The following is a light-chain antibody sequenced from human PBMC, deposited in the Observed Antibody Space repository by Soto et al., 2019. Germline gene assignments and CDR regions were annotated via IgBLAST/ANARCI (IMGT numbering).Light chain of an antibody. CDR3: QQYNTYSRA. CDR1: QSISTW. Sequence: DIQMTQTPSTLSASVGDRVTITCRASQSISTWFAWYQQKPGKAPKLLIYKASSLESGVPSRFSGTISGTEFTLTISSLQADDFATYYCQQYNTYSRAFGQGTKVEIK. J-gene: IGKJ1*01. V-gene: IGKV1-5*03. CDR2: KAS.